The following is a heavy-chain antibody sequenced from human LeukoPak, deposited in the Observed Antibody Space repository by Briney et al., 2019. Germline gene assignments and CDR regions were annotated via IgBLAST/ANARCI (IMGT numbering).Heavy chain of an antibody. J-gene: IGHJ4*02. D-gene: IGHD2-21*02. CDR1: GGSISSYY. CDR3: ARYVVVTAYFDY. Sequence: SETLSLTCTVSGGSISSYYWSWIRQPPGKGLEWIGYIYYSGSTNYNPSLRSRVTISVDTSKNQFSLKLSSVTAADTAVYYCARYVVVTAYFDYWGQGTLVTVSS. V-gene: IGHV4-59*01. CDR2: IYYSGST.